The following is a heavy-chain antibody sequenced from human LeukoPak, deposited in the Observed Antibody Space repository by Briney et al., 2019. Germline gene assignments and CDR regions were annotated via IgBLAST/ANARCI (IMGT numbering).Heavy chain of an antibody. CDR2: ISSSSSYI. J-gene: IGHJ5*02. CDR3: ARVGVGVIP. Sequence: ETLSLTCAVSGYSISSGYYWGWIRPPPGKGLEWVSSISSSSSYIYYADSVKGRFTISRDNAKNSLYLQMNSLRAEDTAVYYCARVGVGVIPWGQGTLVTVSS. D-gene: IGHD1-26*01. V-gene: IGHV3-21*01. CDR1: GYSISSGYY.